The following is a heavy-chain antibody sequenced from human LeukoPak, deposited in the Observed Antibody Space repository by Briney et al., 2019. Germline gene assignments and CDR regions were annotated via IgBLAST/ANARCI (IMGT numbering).Heavy chain of an antibody. CDR2: IIPILGIA. D-gene: IGHD5-24*01. J-gene: IGHJ4*02. CDR3: ARDTPRGAIQPRDGYKLKN. Sequence: ASVKVSCKASGGTFSSYTISWVRQAPGQGLEWMGRIIPILGIANYAQKFQGRVTITTDKSTSTAYMELSSLRSEDTAVYYCARDTPRGAIQPRDGYKLKNWGQGTLVTVSS. CDR1: GGTFSSYT. V-gene: IGHV1-69*04.